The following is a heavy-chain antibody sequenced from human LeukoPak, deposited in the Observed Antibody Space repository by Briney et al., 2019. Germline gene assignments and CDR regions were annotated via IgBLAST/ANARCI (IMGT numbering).Heavy chain of an antibody. CDR2: ISSGGTIT. CDR1: GFIFSDNY. CDR3: ARVRYKYGSYYFDY. V-gene: IGHV3-11*01. D-gene: IGHD3-10*01. Sequence: SLRLSCAASGFIFSDNYMSWIRQAPGEGLEWVSNISSGGTITNYADSVKGRFTISRDNAKNSLYLQMNSLRAEDTAVYFCARVRYKYGSYYFDYWGQGTLVTVSS. J-gene: IGHJ4*02.